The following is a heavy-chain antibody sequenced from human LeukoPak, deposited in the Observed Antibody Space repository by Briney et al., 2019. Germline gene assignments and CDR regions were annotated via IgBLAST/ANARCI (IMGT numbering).Heavy chain of an antibody. CDR1: GYTFTSYG. CDR2: ISAYNGKT. Sequence: ASVKVSCKASGYTFTSYGISWVRQAPGQGLEWMGWISAYNGKTNYAQKLQGRVTMTTDTSTSTAYMELRSLRSDDTAVYYCARERIAAAGPSSWQGSNYYYYGMDVWGQGTTVTVSS. D-gene: IGHD6-13*01. J-gene: IGHJ6*02. V-gene: IGHV1-18*01. CDR3: ARERIAAAGPSSWQGSNYYYYGMDV.